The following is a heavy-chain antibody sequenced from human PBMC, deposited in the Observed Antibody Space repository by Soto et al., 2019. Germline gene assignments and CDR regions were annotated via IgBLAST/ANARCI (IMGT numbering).Heavy chain of an antibody. D-gene: IGHD2-15*01. CDR3: HAIVVVAATLSWFDP. J-gene: IGHJ5*02. V-gene: IGHV3-23*01. CDR2: ISGSGGST. CDR1: GFTFSSYA. Sequence: GGSLRLSCAASGFTFSSYAMSWVRQAPGKGLEWVSAISGSGGSTYYADSVKGRFTISRDNSKNTLYLQMNSLRAEDTAVYYCHAIVVVAATLSWFDPWGQGTLVTVSS.